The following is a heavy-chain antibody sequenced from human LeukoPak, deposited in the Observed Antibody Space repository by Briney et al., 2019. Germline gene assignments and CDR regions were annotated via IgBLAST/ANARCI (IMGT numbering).Heavy chain of an antibody. CDR3: ARGRNACYYFGMDV. Sequence: PGGSLRLSCAASGFTFSSYAMHWVRQAPGKGLEWVAVISYDGSNKYYADSVKGRFTISRDNSKNTLYLQMNSLRAEDTAVYYCARGRNACYYFGMDVWGKGTTVTVSS. V-gene: IGHV3-30*04. J-gene: IGHJ6*04. CDR2: ISYDGSNK. CDR1: GFTFSSYA.